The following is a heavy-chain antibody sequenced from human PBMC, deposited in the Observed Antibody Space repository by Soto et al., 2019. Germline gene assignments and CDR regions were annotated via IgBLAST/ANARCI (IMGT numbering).Heavy chain of an antibody. CDR2: INHGGST. Sequence: PSETLSLTCAVYGGSFSGYYWSWIRQPPGKGLEWIGEINHGGSTNYNPSLKSRVTISVDTSKNQFSLKLSSVTAADTAVYYCARGRHRFDPWGQGTLVTVSS. CDR3: ARGRHRFDP. V-gene: IGHV4-34*01. J-gene: IGHJ5*02. CDR1: GGSFSGYY.